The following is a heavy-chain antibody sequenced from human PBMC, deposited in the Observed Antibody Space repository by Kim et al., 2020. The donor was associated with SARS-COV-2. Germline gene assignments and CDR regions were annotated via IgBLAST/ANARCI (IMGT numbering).Heavy chain of an antibody. CDR3: ARHLSPLDYYDSSGYYFDY. J-gene: IGHJ4*02. V-gene: IGHV5-51*01. D-gene: IGHD3-22*01. CDR2: IYPGDSDT. CDR1: GYSFTSYW. Sequence: GESLKISCKGSGYSFTSYWIGWVRQMPGKGLEWMGIIYPGDSDTRYSPSFQGHVTISADKSISTAYLQWSSLKASDTAMYYCARHLSPLDYYDSSGYYFDYWGQGTLVTVSP.